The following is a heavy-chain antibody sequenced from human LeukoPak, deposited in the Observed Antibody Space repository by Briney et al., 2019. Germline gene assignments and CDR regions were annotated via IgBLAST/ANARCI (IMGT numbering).Heavy chain of an antibody. Sequence: GGSLRLSCAASGFTFSDYYMSWICQAPGKGLEWVSYISSSGSTIYYADSVKGRFTISRDNAKNSLYLQMNSLRAEDTAVYYCARGDDSRPRNYYMDVWGKGTTVTVSS. V-gene: IGHV3-11*01. D-gene: IGHD3-22*01. CDR2: ISSSGSTI. J-gene: IGHJ6*03. CDR3: ARGDDSRPRNYYMDV. CDR1: GFTFSDYY.